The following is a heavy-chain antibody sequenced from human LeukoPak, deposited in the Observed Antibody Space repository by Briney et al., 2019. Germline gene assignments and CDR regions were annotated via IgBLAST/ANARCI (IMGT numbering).Heavy chain of an antibody. CDR3: ARDHDMVRGVPLDY. J-gene: IGHJ4*02. CDR1: GFTFSNYW. CDR2: IKQDGSDK. D-gene: IGHD3-10*01. V-gene: IGHV3-7*01. Sequence: GGSLRLSCAASGFTFSNYWMNWVRQAPGKGLEWVANIKQDGSDKYYVDSVKGRFTISRDNAKNSMYLQMNSLRAEDTAVYYCARDHDMVRGVPLDYWGQGTLVTVSS.